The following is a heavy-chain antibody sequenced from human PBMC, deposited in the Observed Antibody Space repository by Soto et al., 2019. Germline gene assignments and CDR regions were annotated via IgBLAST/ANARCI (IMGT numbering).Heavy chain of an antibody. CDR2: IYYSGST. J-gene: IGHJ5*01. D-gene: IGHD3-10*01. Sequence: SETLSLTCTVSGGSISSYYWSWIRQPPGKGLEWIGYIYYSGSTNYNPSLKSRVTISVDTSKNQFSLKLSSVTAADTAVYYCARDGKYYYGSVIDPWGQGTLVTVSS. V-gene: IGHV4-59*01. CDR1: GGSISSYY. CDR3: ARDGKYYYGSVIDP.